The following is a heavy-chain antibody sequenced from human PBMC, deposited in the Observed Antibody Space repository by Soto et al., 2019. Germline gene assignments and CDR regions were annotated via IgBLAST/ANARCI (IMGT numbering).Heavy chain of an antibody. CDR2: IGTAGDT. V-gene: IGHV3-13*01. J-gene: IGHJ4*02. D-gene: IGHD2-21*01. CDR3: ASATCGGYYDY. CDR1: GFSFKTYN. Sequence: EVQLVESGGDLVQPGGSLRLSCAASGFSFKTYNMHWVRQASGKTLELVSAIGTAGDTYYPDSVKGRFTISRENAKNSWYLQTNSLRSEDTAVYYCASATCGGYYDYWGQGTLVTVSS.